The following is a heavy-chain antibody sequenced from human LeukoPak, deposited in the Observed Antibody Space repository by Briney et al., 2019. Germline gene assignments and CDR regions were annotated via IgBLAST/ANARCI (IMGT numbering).Heavy chain of an antibody. CDR2: ISGSGGST. CDR1: EFTFSSYG. J-gene: IGHJ3*02. Sequence: PGGCLRLSCAASEFTFSSYGMSWVRQAPGKGLEWVSAISGSGGSTYYADSVKGRFTISRDNSKNTLYLQMNSLRAEDTAVYYCARRDVVVIAIGTDRNAFDIWGQGTMVTVSS. V-gene: IGHV3-23*01. D-gene: IGHD2-21*01. CDR3: ARRDVVVIAIGTDRNAFDI.